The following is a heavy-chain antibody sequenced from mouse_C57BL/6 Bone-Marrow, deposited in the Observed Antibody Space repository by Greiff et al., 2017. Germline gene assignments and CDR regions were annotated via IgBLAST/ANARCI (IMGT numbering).Heavy chain of an antibody. CDR2: ISDGGSYT. CDR3: ARWSPTMISTYLNY. D-gene: IGHD2-4*01. Sequence: EVQLVESGGGLVKPGGSLKLSCAASGFTFSSYAMSWVRQTPEKRLEWVATISDGGSYTYYPDNEKGRFTNSRDNAKNNLYLQMSQLKSESTAMYYCARWSPTMISTYLNYWCQGTTLTVSS. J-gene: IGHJ2*01. CDR1: GFTFSSYA. V-gene: IGHV5-4*01.